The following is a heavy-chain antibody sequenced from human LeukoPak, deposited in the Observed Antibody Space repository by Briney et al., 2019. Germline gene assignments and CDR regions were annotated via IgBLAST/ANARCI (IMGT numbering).Heavy chain of an antibody. CDR3: ARATGYSYGCDY. V-gene: IGHV4-59*06. CDR1: GGSISSYK. CDR2: IYYSGST. D-gene: IGHD5-18*01. Sequence: SETLSLTCTVSGGSISSYKWSWIRQPPGKGLEWIGYIYYSGSTYYNPSLKSRVTISVDTSKNQFSLKLSSVTAADTAVYYCARATGYSYGCDYWGQGTLVTVSS. J-gene: IGHJ4*02.